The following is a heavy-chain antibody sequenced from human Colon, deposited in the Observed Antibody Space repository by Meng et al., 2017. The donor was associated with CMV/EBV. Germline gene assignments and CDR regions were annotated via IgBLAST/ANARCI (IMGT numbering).Heavy chain of an antibody. CDR1: TFTSYY. J-gene: IGHJ5*02. V-gene: IGHV1-46*01. CDR3: ARDNSGVVAAAGMRYWFDP. Sequence: TFTSYYMHWVRQAPGQGLEWMGIINPSGGSTSYAQKFQGRVTMTRDTSTSTVYMELSSLRSEDTAVYYCARDNSGVVAAAGMRYWFDPWGQGTLVTVSS. CDR2: INPSGGST. D-gene: IGHD6-13*01.